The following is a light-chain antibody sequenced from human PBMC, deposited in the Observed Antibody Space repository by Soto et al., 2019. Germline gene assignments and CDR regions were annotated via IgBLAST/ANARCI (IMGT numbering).Light chain of an antibody. CDR3: QQRQMWPIT. CDR2: DAY. Sequence: LSQSPVSVSLSPGETTTLPCRASQSYWGLLALDPPKPGQAPRLPIYDAYKRATGIPPRFRGSGSGTDFPLTISSLEPEDSAVYYCQQRQMWPITFGQGTRLEIK. CDR1: QSYWGL. J-gene: IGKJ5*01. V-gene: IGKV3-11*01.